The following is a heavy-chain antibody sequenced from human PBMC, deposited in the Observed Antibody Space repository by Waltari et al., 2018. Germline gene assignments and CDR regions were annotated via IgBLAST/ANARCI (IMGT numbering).Heavy chain of an antibody. V-gene: IGHV1-18*01. D-gene: IGHD3-22*01. CDR3: ARVFDSSQYYYGSDY. CDR1: GYTFSNYG. CDR2: IAAYNGNQ. J-gene: IGHJ4*02. Sequence: QVQLVQSGTEVKKPGASVKVSCKASGYTFSNYGVSWVRQAPGQGLEWVGWIAAYNGNQPSAPKPKGRVTMTTDTSTTTAYLELRSLTSDDTAVYYCARVFDSSQYYYGSDYWGQGTLVTVSS.